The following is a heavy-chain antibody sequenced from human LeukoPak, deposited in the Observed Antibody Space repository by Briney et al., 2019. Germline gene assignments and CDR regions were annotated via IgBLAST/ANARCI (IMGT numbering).Heavy chain of an antibody. CDR3: ARGPRGGTSHDY. V-gene: IGHV1-8*01. CDR2: MNPNSGDT. Sequence: ASVKVSCKASEYTFTSYDINWVRQATGQGLEWMGWMNPNSGDTGYAQKFQGRVTMTRDTSITTAYMELSSLRSEDTAMYYCARGPRGGTSHDYWGQGTLVTVSS. J-gene: IGHJ4*02. D-gene: IGHD1-26*01. CDR1: EYTFTSYD.